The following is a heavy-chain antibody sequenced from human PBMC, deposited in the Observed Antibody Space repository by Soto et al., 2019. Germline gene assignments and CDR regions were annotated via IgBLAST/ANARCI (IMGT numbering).Heavy chain of an antibody. Sequence: SETLSLTCAVSGGSFTSNNWWTWVRQPPGQGLEWIGEIYRTGSTNYNPSLKSRVTISLNKSENQFSLKVTSLTAADTAVYYCASRDPGTSVDYWGQGTLVTVSS. J-gene: IGHJ4*02. D-gene: IGHD1-7*01. CDR3: ASRDPGTSVDY. CDR1: GGSFTSNNW. V-gene: IGHV4-4*02. CDR2: IYRTGST.